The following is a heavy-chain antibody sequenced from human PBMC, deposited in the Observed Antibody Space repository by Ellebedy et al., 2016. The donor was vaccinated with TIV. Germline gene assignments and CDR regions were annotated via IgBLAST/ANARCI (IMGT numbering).Heavy chain of an antibody. J-gene: IGHJ4*02. V-gene: IGHV3-66*01. Sequence: GESLKISCAASGFSVSRNYMSWVRQAPGKGLECVSVIYSGDNTFYADSVKGRFTISRDNSKNTMYLQMNSLRVEDTAVYYCARDWGSSWFPDYWGQGTLVTVSS. CDR2: IYSGDNT. CDR1: GFSVSRNY. CDR3: ARDWGSSWFPDY. D-gene: IGHD6-13*01.